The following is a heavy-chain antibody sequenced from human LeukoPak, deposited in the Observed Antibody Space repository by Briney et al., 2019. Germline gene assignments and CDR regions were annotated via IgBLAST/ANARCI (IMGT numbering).Heavy chain of an antibody. CDR1: GYSISSGYY. J-gene: IGHJ4*02. CDR3: ALGDFDY. Sequence: SETLSLTCAVSGYSISSGYYWGWIRQPPGKGLEWIGYIYYSGSTYYNPSLKSRVTISVDTSKNQFSLKLSSVTAADTAVYYCALGDFDYWGQGTLVTVSS. V-gene: IGHV4-38-2*01. D-gene: IGHD3-16*01. CDR2: IYYSGST.